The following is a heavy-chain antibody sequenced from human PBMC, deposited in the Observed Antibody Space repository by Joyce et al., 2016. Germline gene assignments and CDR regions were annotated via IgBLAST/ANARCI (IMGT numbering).Heavy chain of an antibody. CDR3: ARGKAFDV. CDR2: IKRDGSAV. CDR1: GFTFSGNS. J-gene: IGHJ3*01. V-gene: IGHV3-7*01. Sequence: EVQLVESGGGLVQPGGSLRLSCAASGFTFSGNSMSWLRQAAGGGREWVANIKRDGSAVYYLDSVKGRFTVSRDNARSLVHLQMVSLRVEDTALYYCARGKAFDVWGQGTMVTVSS.